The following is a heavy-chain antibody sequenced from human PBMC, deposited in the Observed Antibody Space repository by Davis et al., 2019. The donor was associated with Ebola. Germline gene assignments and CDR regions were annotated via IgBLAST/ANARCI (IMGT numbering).Heavy chain of an antibody. D-gene: IGHD4-17*01. V-gene: IGHV1-8*01. CDR1: VYTFTSYD. CDR2: MNPNSGNT. CDR3: ARHLYGDYVFDY. J-gene: IGHJ4*02. Sequence: ASSVTVSCKASVYTFTSYDINWLRQATGQGLEWMGWMNPNSGNTNYAQKLQGRVTMTTDTSTSTAYMELSSLRSEDTAVYYCARHLYGDYVFDYWGQGTLVTVSS.